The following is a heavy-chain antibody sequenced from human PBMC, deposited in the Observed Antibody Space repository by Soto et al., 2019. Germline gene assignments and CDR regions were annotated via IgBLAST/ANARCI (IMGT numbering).Heavy chain of an antibody. Sequence: GGSLRLSCAASGFTFSSYSMNWVRQAPGKGLEWVSSISSSSSYIYYADSVKGRFTISRDNAKNSLYLQMNSLRAEDTAVYYCAKIRFLERNFDYWGQGTLVTVSS. J-gene: IGHJ4*02. CDR2: ISSSSSYI. CDR1: GFTFSSYS. V-gene: IGHV3-21*01. CDR3: AKIRFLERNFDY. D-gene: IGHD3-3*01.